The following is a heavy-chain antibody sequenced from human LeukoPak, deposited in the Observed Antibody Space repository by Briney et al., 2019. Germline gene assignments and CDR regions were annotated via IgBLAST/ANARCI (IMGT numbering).Heavy chain of an antibody. CDR2: ISSDGSSK. CDR1: GFMFSAYG. V-gene: IGHV3-30*18. Sequence: GGSLRLSCAASGFMFSAYGMHWVRQAPGKGLEGVAVISSDGSSKNYADSVKGRFSMSRDNSKNTLYLQMNSLRIEDTAVYYCAKDGDCGGGGCFPNNFNYWGQGTLVTISS. D-gene: IGHD2-15*01. CDR3: AKDGDCGGGGCFPNNFNY. J-gene: IGHJ4*02.